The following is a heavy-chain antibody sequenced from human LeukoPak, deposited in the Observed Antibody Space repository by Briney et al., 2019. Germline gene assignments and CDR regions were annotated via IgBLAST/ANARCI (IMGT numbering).Heavy chain of an antibody. CDR1: GFTFSNYW. J-gene: IGHJ4*02. D-gene: IGHD4-23*01. CDR3: ARDGGKGFDY. CDR2: INSDGINT. V-gene: IGHV3-74*01. Sequence: PGGSLRLSCAASGFTFSNYWMHWVRQAPGKGLVWVSRINSDGINTSYADSVKGRFTISRDNAKNTLYLQMNSLRVEDTAVYYCARDGGKGFDYWGQGTLVTVSS.